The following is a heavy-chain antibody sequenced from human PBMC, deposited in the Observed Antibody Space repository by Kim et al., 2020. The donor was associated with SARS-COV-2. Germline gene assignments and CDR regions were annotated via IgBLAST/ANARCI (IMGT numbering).Heavy chain of an antibody. CDR3: ARRGDGYNYRDYYYGMDV. CDR2: IYPGDSDT. Sequence: GESLKISCKGSGYSFTSYWIGWVRQMPGKGLEWMGIIYPGDSDTRYSPSFQGQVTISADKSISTAYLQWSSLKASDTAMYYCARRGDGYNYRDYYYGMDVWGQGTTVTVSS. CDR1: GYSFTSYW. J-gene: IGHJ6*02. V-gene: IGHV5-51*01. D-gene: IGHD5-12*01.